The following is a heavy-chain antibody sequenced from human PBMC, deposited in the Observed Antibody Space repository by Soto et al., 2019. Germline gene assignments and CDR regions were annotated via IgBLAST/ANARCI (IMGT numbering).Heavy chain of an antibody. D-gene: IGHD2-15*01. CDR3: ASGYCSGGSCYPYYYYYYYMDV. CDR1: GFTFSSYA. Sequence: EVQLVESGGGLVQPGGSLRLSCAASGFTFSSYAMHWVRQAPGKGLEYVSAISSNGGSTYYANSVKGRFTISRDNSKNTLYLQMGSLRAEDMAVYYCASGYCSGGSCYPYYYYYYYMDVWGKGTTVTVSS. V-gene: IGHV3-64*01. CDR2: ISSNGGST. J-gene: IGHJ6*03.